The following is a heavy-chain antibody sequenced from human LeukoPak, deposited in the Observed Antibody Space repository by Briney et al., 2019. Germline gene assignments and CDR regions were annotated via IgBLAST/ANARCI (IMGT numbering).Heavy chain of an antibody. CDR2: ISYDGSKT. D-gene: IGHD6-19*01. CDR3: ARVRGYSSLFDY. J-gene: IGHJ4*02. Sequence: GGSLRLSCAASGFTFSSYAMHWVRQAPGKGLEWVAIISYDGSKTYYADSVKGRFTISRDNSKNSLYLQMNSLRAEDTALYYCARVRGYSSLFDYWGQGTLVTVSS. V-gene: IGHV3-30*04. CDR1: GFTFSSYA.